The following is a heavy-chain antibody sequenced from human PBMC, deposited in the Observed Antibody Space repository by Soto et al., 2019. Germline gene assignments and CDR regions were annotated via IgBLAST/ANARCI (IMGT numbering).Heavy chain of an antibody. CDR2: INPIFGTA. D-gene: IGHD2-15*01. J-gene: IGHJ6*02. CDR3: ATRGYCSGGSCSGDYYYGMDV. CDR1: GGTFSSYA. Sequence: QVQLVQSGAEVQKPGSSVKVSCKASGGTFSSYAISWVRQAPGQGLEWMGGINPIFGTANYAEEFQGRVTIAADESTSTAYMELSSLRSEDTAVYYCATRGYCSGGSCSGDYYYGMDVWGQGTTVTVSS. V-gene: IGHV1-69*01.